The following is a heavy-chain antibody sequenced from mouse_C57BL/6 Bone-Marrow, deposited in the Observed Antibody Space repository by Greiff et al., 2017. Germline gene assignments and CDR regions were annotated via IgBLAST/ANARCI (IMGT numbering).Heavy chain of an antibody. J-gene: IGHJ3*01. V-gene: IGHV10-1*01. CDR1: GFSFNTYA. CDR3: VRLDGNYRAY. D-gene: IGHD2-1*01. Sequence: EVKLVESGGGLVQPKGSLKLSCAASGFSFNTYAMNWVRQAPGKGLEWVARIRSKSNNYATYYADSVKDRFTISRDDSESMLYLQMNNLKTEDTAMYYCVRLDGNYRAYWGQGTLVTVSA. CDR2: IRSKSNNYAT.